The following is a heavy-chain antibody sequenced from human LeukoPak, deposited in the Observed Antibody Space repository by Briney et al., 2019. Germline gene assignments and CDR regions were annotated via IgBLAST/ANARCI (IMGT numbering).Heavy chain of an antibody. Sequence: SETLPLTCTVSGGSISSGGYYWSLIRQHPGKGLEWIGYIYYSASTYYIPSLKSRVTISVDTSKNQFSLKLSTVTAEDTAVYYCAREGYGDRYFDYWDKGTLVTVSS. CDR1: GGSISSGGYY. J-gene: IGHJ4*02. CDR3: AREGYGDRYFDY. D-gene: IGHD4-17*01. V-gene: IGHV4-31*03. CDR2: IYYSAST.